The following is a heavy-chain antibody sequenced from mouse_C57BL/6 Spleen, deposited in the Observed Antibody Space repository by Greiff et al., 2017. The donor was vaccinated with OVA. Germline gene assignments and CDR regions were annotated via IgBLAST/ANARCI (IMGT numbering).Heavy chain of an antibody. CDR3: ARDHYGSSYLDY. V-gene: IGHV5-16*01. CDR1: GFTFSDYY. D-gene: IGHD1-1*01. CDR2: INYDGSST. Sequence: EVKLVESEGGLVQPGSSMKLSCTASGFTFSDYYMAWVRQVPEKGLEWVANINYDGSSTYYLDSLKSRFIISRDNAKNILYLQMSSLKSEDTATYYCARDHYGSSYLDYWGQGTTLTVSS. J-gene: IGHJ2*01.